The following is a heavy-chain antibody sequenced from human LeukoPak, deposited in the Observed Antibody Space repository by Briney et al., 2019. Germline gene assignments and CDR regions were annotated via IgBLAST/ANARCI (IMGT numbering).Heavy chain of an antibody. CDR1: GFTFSSDW. CDR2: IKQDGSEK. Sequence: GGSLRLSCAASGFTFSSDWMSWVRQAPGKGLEWVANIKQDGSEKYYVDSVKGRFTISRDNAKNSLYMQMNSLRAEDTAVYYCARDLAGSGSPFDYWGQGTLVTVSS. V-gene: IGHV3-7*04. CDR3: ARDLAGSGSPFDY. J-gene: IGHJ4*02. D-gene: IGHD1-26*01.